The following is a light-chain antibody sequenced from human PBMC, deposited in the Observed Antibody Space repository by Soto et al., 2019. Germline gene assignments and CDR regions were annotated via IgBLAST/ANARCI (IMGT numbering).Light chain of an antibody. Sequence: IQMTQSPSTLSASVGDRVTITCRARQSISDWLAWYQQIPGRAPKLLIYDASTLQSGVPSRFSGSGSGTEFILTISSLQPDDSATYYCQEYRSATFGQGTKLQIK. CDR3: QEYRSAT. V-gene: IGKV1-5*01. CDR2: DAS. J-gene: IGKJ2*01. CDR1: QSISDW.